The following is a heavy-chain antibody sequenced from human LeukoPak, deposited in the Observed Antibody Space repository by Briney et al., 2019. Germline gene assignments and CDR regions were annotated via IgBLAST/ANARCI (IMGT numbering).Heavy chain of an antibody. Sequence: SETLSLTCTVSGGSMSSYYWSFIRQSAGTGLEWLGRIHTSGTSCYNPSLKSRVTLSVDASKNQFSLGLTSVTAADTAVYYCARGDYYAGRGRNWFDPWGHGTLVTVSS. CDR1: GGSMSSYY. J-gene: IGHJ5*02. V-gene: IGHV4-4*07. D-gene: IGHD4-23*01. CDR3: ARGDYYAGRGRNWFDP. CDR2: IHTSGTS.